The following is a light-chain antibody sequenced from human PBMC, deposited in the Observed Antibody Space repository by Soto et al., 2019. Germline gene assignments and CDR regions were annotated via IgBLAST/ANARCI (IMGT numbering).Light chain of an antibody. CDR1: NSDVGGYNF. CDR3: SSYTSSRTLV. Sequence: QSALTQPAFVSGSPGQSITISCTGTNSDVGGYNFVSWYQQHPGKVPKLMIYDVTNRPSGVSNRFSGSKSGNTASLTISGLQAEDEADYYCSSYTSSRTLVFGTGTTLTVL. J-gene: IGLJ1*01. V-gene: IGLV2-14*01. CDR2: DVT.